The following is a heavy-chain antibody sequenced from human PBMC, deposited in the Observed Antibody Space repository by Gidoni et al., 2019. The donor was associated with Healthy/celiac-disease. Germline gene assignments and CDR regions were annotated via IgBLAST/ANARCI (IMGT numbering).Heavy chain of an antibody. D-gene: IGHD5-18*01. CDR2: ISYDGSNK. J-gene: IGHJ6*02. V-gene: IGHV3-30-3*01. Sequence: QVQLVESGGGVVQPGRSLRLSCAASGFTFGSYAMHWVRQAPGKGLEWVAVISYDGSNKYYADSVKGRFTISRDNSKNTLYLQMNSLRAEDTAVYYCARDRIQLWSVGQDGMDVWGQGTTVTVSS. CDR3: ARDRIQLWSVGQDGMDV. CDR1: GFTFGSYA.